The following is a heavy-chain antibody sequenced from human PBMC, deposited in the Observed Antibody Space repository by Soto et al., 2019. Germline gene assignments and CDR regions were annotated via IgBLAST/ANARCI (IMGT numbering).Heavy chain of an antibody. CDR1: GDSISSGGYY. V-gene: IGHV4-39*07. CDR3: ARGWGRIFDY. CDR2: INHSGST. J-gene: IGHJ4*02. Sequence: SETLSLTCTVSGDSISSGGYYWTWIRQPPGTGLEWIGEINHSGSTNYNPSLKSRVTISVDTSKNQFSLKLSSVTAADTAVYYCARGWGRIFDYWGQGTLVTVSS. D-gene: IGHD7-27*01.